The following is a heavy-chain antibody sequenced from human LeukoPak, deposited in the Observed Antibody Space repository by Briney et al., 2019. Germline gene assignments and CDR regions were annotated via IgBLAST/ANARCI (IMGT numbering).Heavy chain of an antibody. V-gene: IGHV4-4*07. CDR2: LHTRGSGSA. CDR1: GGSITGYH. Sequence: KPSETLSLTCTVSGGSITGYHWSWIRQSAGKGLEWIGRLHTRGSGSATLNPSLQSRVTVSIDKSKNQFSLNLISVAAADTAVYYCAREPAGVPEYYFDYWGQGTLVSVSS. CDR3: AREPAGVPEYYFDY. J-gene: IGHJ4*02.